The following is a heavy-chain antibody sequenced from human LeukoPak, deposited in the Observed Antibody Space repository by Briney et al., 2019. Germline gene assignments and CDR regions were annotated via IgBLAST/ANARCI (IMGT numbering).Heavy chain of an antibody. CDR3: AKGRDKYQLLSKNWFDP. J-gene: IGHJ5*02. CDR1: GFTFAAYA. V-gene: IGHV3-9*01. D-gene: IGHD2-2*01. CDR2: ISWNSGSI. Sequence: GGSLRLSCAASGFTFAAYAMHWVRQAPGKGLEWVSGISWNSGSIGYADSVKGRFTISRDNAKNSLYLQMNSLRAEDTALYYCAKGRDKYQLLSKNWFDPWGQGTLVTVSS.